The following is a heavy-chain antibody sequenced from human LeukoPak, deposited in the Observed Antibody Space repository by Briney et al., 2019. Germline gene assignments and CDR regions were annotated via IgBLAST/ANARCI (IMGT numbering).Heavy chain of an antibody. CDR1: GYTFTSYG. CDR2: ISAYNGNT. J-gene: IGHJ4*02. Sequence: ASVTVSCMASGYTFTSYGISWVRQAPGQGLEWMGWISAYNGNTNYAQKLQGRVTMTTDTSTSTAYMELRSLRSDDTAVYYCAREEHYDILTGYYGEFGYWGQGTLVTVSS. CDR3: AREEHYDILTGYYGEFGY. D-gene: IGHD3-9*01. V-gene: IGHV1-18*04.